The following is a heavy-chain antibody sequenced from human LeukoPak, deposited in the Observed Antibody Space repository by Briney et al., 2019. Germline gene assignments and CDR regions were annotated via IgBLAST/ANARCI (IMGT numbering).Heavy chain of an antibody. Sequence: SETLSLTCTVSGGSISSSSYYWGWIRQPPGKGLEWIGSIYYSGSTYYNPSLKSRVTISVDTSKNQFSLKLSSVTAADTAVYYCARSFYCYDSSGLDYWGQGTLVTVSS. V-gene: IGHV4-39*07. CDR1: GGSISSSSYY. D-gene: IGHD3-22*01. CDR3: ARSFYCYDSSGLDY. CDR2: IYYSGST. J-gene: IGHJ4*02.